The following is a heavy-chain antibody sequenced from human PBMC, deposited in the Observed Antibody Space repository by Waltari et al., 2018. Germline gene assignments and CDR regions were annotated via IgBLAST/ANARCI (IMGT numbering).Heavy chain of an antibody. V-gene: IGHV4-34*01. CDR1: GGSFSGYY. CDR2: INHSGSA. D-gene: IGHD2-2*01. CDR3: ARVMRGGYCSSTSICGMDV. Sequence: QVQLQQWGAGLLKPSETLSLTCAVYGGSFSGYYWSWIRQPPGQGLEWIGEINHSGSANNNQSLKSRVTISVDTSKNQFSLKLSSVTAADTAVYYCARVMRGGYCSSTSICGMDVWGQGTTVTVSS. J-gene: IGHJ6*02.